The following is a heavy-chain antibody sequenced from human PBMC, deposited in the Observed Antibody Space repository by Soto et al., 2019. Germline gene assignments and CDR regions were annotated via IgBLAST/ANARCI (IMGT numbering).Heavy chain of an antibody. J-gene: IGHJ2*01. CDR1: GYTFTGYY. CDR3: ARDFDRDWYFDL. CDR2: NNPNSGGT. D-gene: IGHD3-16*02. Sequence: ASVKVSCKASGYTFTGYYMHWVRQAPGQGLEWMGWNNPNSGGTNYAQKFQGWVTMTRDTSISTAYMELSRLRSDDTAVYYCARDFDRDWYFDLWGRGTLVTVSS. V-gene: IGHV1-2*04.